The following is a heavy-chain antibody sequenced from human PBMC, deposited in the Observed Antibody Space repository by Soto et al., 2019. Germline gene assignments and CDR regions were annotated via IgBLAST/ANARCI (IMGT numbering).Heavy chain of an antibody. CDR1: GFTFIDSS. Sequence: ASVKVSCKASGFTFIDSSIHWLRQAPGQKLQWLGWIDTNNGRTKYSQTFQGRVTISRDTSASTTYMELNSLKSEDTAVYYCARGHWTQTLADYYLDFWAQGTLVTVSS. J-gene: IGHJ4*02. V-gene: IGHV1-3*04. CDR3: ARGHWTQTLADYYLDF. CDR2: IDTNNGRT. D-gene: IGHD1-1*01.